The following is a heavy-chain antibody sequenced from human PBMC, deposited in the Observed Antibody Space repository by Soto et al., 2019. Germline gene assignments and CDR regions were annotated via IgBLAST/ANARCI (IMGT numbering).Heavy chain of an antibody. V-gene: IGHV4-31*03. J-gene: IGHJ6*03. CDR2: IYYRGST. CDR1: GGSISSGGYY. D-gene: IGHD2-8*02. Sequence: QVQLQESGPGLVKPSQTLSLTCTVSGGSISSGGYYWSWIRQHPGKGLECIGYIYYRGSTYYNPSLKIRVTISVDTSKNQFPLKLSSVTAADTAVYYCAREVLLPKDNYYYYNMDVWGKGTTVTVSS. CDR3: AREVLLPKDNYYYYNMDV.